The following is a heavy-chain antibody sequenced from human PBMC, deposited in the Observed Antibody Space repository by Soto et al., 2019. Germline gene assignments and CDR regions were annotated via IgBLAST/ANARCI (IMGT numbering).Heavy chain of an antibody. CDR3: STRAYDTNGYYRFDP. CDR2: INHSGRV. V-gene: IGHV4-34*01. J-gene: IGHJ5*01. CDR1: GGSFSGHS. D-gene: IGHD3-22*01. Sequence: SEALSLTCAVYGGSFSGHSWTWIRQSPGKGLEWIGDINHSGRVNYSPSLKSRVTISLDTSKNQFSLTLSAVTAADTAMYYCSTRAYDTNGYYRFDPWGQGTLVTVS.